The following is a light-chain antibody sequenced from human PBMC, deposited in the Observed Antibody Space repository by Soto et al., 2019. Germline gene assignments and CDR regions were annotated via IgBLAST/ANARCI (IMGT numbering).Light chain of an antibody. CDR1: QSVSSNN. J-gene: IGKJ3*01. CDR2: GAS. CDR3: QQYGRSPFT. Sequence: EIVLTQSPGTLSLSPGERATLSCRASQSVSSNNSPWYQQRPGQAPRVVIYGASTRATGIPERFSGSGSGTDFTLTISRLEPEDFAVYYCQQYGRSPFTFGPGTKVDIK. V-gene: IGKV3-20*01.